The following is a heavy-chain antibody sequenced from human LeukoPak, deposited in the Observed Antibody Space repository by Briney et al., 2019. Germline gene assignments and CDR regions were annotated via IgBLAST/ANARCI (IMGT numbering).Heavy chain of an antibody. J-gene: IGHJ4*02. CDR3: ARHDKYGGYDY. Sequence: SETLSLTCAVYGGSFRGYYWSWIRQPPGKGLEWIGEINHSGSTNYNPSLKSRVTISVDTSKNQFSLKLSSVTAADTAVYYCARHDKYGGYDYWGQGTLVTVSS. D-gene: IGHD4-17*01. V-gene: IGHV4-34*01. CDR2: INHSGST. CDR1: GGSFRGYY.